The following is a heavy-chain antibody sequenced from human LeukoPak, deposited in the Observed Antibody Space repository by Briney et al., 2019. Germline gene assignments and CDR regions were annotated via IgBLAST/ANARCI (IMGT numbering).Heavy chain of an antibody. J-gene: IGHJ3*02. Sequence: ASVKVSCKASGYTFTSYDINWVRQATGQGLEWMGWMNPNSGNTGYAQKFQGRVTMTRNTSISTAYMELSSLRSEDTAVYYCARDRRYYYDSSGYWGRLDAFDIWGQGTMVTVSS. D-gene: IGHD3-22*01. CDR3: ARDRRYYYDSSGYWGRLDAFDI. V-gene: IGHV1-8*01. CDR1: GYTFTSYD. CDR2: MNPNSGNT.